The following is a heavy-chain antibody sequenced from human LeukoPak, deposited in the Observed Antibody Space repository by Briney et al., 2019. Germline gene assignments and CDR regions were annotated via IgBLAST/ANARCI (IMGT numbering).Heavy chain of an antibody. J-gene: IGHJ6*03. V-gene: IGHV1-69*06. D-gene: IGHD6-13*01. CDR2: IIPIFGTT. CDR1: GGTFSSYA. Sequence: SVKVSCKASGGTFSSYAISWVRQAPGQGLEWMGGIIPIFGTTNYAQTFQDRVTITADKSTSTAYMELSSLRSEDTAVYYCARVVGLTGYSSSWYSGYYYYMDVWGKGTTVTVSS. CDR3: ARVVGLTGYSSSWYSGYYYYMDV.